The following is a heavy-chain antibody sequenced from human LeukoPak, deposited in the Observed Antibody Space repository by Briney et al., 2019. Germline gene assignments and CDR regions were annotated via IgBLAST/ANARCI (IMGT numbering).Heavy chain of an antibody. J-gene: IGHJ5*02. Sequence: SETLSLTCTVSGGSISSSSYYWGWIRQPPGKGLEWIGSIYYSGSTYYNPSLKSRVTISVDTSKNQFSLKLSSVTAADTAVYYCARGGRFLEWLLSFGKGNWFDPWGQGTLVTVSS. CDR1: GGSISSSSYY. D-gene: IGHD3-3*01. CDR2: IYYSGST. CDR3: ARGGRFLEWLLSFGKGNWFDP. V-gene: IGHV4-39*07.